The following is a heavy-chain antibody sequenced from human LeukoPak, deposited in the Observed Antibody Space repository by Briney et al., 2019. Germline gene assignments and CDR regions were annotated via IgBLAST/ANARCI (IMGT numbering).Heavy chain of an antibody. D-gene: IGHD1-26*01. CDR1: GFTFDDYA. Sequence: GGSLRLSCAASGFTFDDYAMHWVRHAPGKGLEWVSGISRNSGSIGYADSVKGRFTISRDNAKNSLYLQMNSLRAEDTALYYCAKDKRGSYYNYFDYWGQGTLVTVSS. CDR2: ISRNSGSI. CDR3: AKDKRGSYYNYFDY. V-gene: IGHV3-9*01. J-gene: IGHJ4*02.